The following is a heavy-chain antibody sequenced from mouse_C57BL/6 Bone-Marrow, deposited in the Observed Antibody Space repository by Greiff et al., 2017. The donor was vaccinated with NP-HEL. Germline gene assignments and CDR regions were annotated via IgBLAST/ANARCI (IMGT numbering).Heavy chain of an antibody. CDR1: GFTFNTYA. J-gene: IGHJ3*01. CDR3: VRDGGLRRDTAFAY. Sequence: EVQGVESGGGLVQPKGSLKLSCAASGFTFNTYAMHWVRQAPGKGLEWVARIRSKSSNYATYYADSVKDRFTISRDDSQSMLYLQMNNLKTEDTAMYYCVRDGGLRRDTAFAYWGQGTLVTVSA. D-gene: IGHD2-4*01. CDR2: IRSKSSNYAT. V-gene: IGHV10-3*01.